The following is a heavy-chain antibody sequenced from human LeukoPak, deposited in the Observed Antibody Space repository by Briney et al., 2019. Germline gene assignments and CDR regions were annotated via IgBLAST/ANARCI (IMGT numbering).Heavy chain of an antibody. Sequence: GGSPRLSCAASGFTFRSFGMNWVRQAPGKGLEWVSGIYTNGRDTRYADSVKGRFTISRDNSKNTLYLQMHSLRVEDTAVYYCAHLVWEYVGGLDVWGQGTTVTVSS. V-gene: IGHV3-23*05. CDR2: IYTNGRDT. D-gene: IGHD3/OR15-3a*01. CDR3: AHLVWEYVGGLDV. J-gene: IGHJ6*02. CDR1: GFTFRSFG.